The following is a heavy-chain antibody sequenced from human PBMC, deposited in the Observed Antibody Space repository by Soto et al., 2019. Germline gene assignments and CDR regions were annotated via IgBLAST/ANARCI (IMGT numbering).Heavy chain of an antibody. CDR3: ARTPHDYGDYGEAEYYFDY. V-gene: IGHV4-30-4*01. Sequence: SETLSLTCTVSGGSISSGDYYWSWIRQPPGKGLEWIGYIYYSGSTYYNPSLKSRVTISVDTSKNQFSLKLSSVTAADTAVYYCARTPHDYGDYGEAEYYFDYWGQGTLVTVSS. D-gene: IGHD4-17*01. CDR1: GGSISSGDYY. J-gene: IGHJ4*02. CDR2: IYYSGST.